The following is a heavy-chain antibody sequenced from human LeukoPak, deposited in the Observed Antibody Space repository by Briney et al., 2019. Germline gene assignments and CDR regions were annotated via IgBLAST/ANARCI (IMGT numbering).Heavy chain of an antibody. V-gene: IGHV1-69*05. D-gene: IGHD3-9*01. CDR1: GGTFSSYA. J-gene: IGHJ4*02. CDR3: AREVYDILTGYYVRGAGYFDY. Sequence: SVKVSCKASGGTFSSYAISWVRQAPGQGLEWMGGIIPIFGTANYAQKFQGRVTITTDESTSTAYMELSSLRSEDTAVYYCAREVYDILTGYYVRGAGYFDYWGQGTLVTASS. CDR2: IIPIFGTA.